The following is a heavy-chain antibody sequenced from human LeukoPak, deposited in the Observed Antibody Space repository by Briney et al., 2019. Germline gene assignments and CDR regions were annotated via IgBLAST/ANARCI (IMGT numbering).Heavy chain of an antibody. J-gene: IGHJ5*02. V-gene: IGHV4-34*01. Sequence: PSETLSLTCAVYGGSFSGYYWSWIRQPPGKGLEWIGEINHSGSTNYNPSLKSRVTISVDTSKNQFSLKLSSVTAADTAVYYCARGSSYYDILTGPKGGWFDPWGQGTLVTVSS. CDR2: INHSGST. CDR1: GGSFSGYY. CDR3: ARGSSYYDILTGPKGGWFDP. D-gene: IGHD3-9*01.